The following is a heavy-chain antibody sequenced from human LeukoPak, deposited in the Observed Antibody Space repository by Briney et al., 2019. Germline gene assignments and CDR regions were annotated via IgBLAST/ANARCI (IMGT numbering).Heavy chain of an antibody. CDR2: INHSGST. CDR3: ARRVRYYKEVNFDY. V-gene: IGHV4-34*01. Sequence: PSETLSLTCAVYGGSFSGYYWSWIRQPPGKGLEWIGEINHSGSTNYNPSLKSRVTISVDTSKNQFSLKLSSVTAADTAVYYCARRVRYYKEVNFDYWGQGTLVTVSS. D-gene: IGHD2/OR15-2a*01. CDR1: GGSFSGYY. J-gene: IGHJ4*02.